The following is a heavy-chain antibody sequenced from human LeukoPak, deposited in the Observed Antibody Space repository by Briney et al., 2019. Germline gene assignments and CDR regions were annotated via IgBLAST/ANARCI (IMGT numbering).Heavy chain of an antibody. CDR1: RYTFTSYY. J-gene: IGHJ4*02. Sequence: ASVKVSCKASRYTFTSYYMHWVRQAPGQGLEWMGIINPSGGSTSYAQKFQGRVTMTRDTSTSTVYMELSSLRSEDTAVYYCARGEIVVVTAIEYYFDYWGQGTLVTVSS. D-gene: IGHD2-21*02. CDR3: ARGEIVVVTAIEYYFDY. CDR2: INPSGGST. V-gene: IGHV1-46*01.